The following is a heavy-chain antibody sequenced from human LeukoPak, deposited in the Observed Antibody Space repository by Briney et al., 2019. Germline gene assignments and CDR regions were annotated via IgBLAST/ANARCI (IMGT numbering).Heavy chain of an antibody. CDR3: GKDGGGGDAFDI. J-gene: IGHJ3*02. D-gene: IGHD3-16*01. CDR1: GFTFSCYA. V-gene: IGHV3-23*01. CDR2: ISGSGGST. Sequence: GGSLRLSCAASGFTFSCYAMSWVRQAPGKGLEWVSVISGSGGSTYYADSVKGRFSISRDNSKNTLYLQMNSLRAEDTAVYYCGKDGGGGDAFDIWGQGTMVTVSS.